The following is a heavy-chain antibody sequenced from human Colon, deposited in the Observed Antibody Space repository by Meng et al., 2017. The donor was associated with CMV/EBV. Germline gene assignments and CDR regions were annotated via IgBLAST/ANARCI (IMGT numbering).Heavy chain of an antibody. V-gene: IGHV3-74*01. Sequence: SAFTFSTYWMLWVRQAPGKGPVWVSRIVSGGGDPKYADSMEGRFTISRDNTKNSLYLQMNSLRPEDTALYYCVKDLSGYTLGSTSSPGWGQGALVTVSS. CDR2: IVSGGGDP. D-gene: IGHD5-18*01. J-gene: IGHJ4*02. CDR1: AFTFSTYW. CDR3: VKDLSGYTLGSTSSPG.